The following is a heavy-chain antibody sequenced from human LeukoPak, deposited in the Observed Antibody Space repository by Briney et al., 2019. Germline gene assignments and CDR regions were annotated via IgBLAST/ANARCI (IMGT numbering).Heavy chain of an antibody. D-gene: IGHD5-24*01. J-gene: IGHJ4*02. CDR3: VRAALREGYDFDY. CDR2: ISSGSSYI. Sequence: GGSLRLSCAGSGFTFSSYSMSWVRQAPGKGPEWVSYISSGSSYIYYADSVKGRFTISRDNAKNSLYLEMNSLRAEDTAVYYCVRAALREGYDFDYWGQGTLVTVSS. V-gene: IGHV3-21*01. CDR1: GFTFSSYS.